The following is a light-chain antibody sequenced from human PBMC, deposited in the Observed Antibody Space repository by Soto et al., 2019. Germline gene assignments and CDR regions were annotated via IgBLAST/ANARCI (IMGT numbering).Light chain of an antibody. CDR1: SSDAGNYNF. V-gene: IGLV2-23*01. CDR2: EDS. J-gene: IGLJ3*02. Sequence: QSALTQPASVSGSPGQSITISCTGTSSDAGNYNFVSWYQQHPGKAPKVIIYEDSTRPSGVSSRISSSKSGNTASLTISGLQAEDEADYYCCSYAGSSTAWVFGGGTKLTVL. CDR3: CSYAGSSTAWV.